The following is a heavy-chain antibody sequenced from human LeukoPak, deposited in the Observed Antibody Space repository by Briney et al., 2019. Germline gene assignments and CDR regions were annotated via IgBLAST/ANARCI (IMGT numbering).Heavy chain of an antibody. Sequence: GGSLRLSCAASGFTFSDAWMSWVRQAPGKGLEWVGRIRSNADGGTADYAAPVKGRFTISRDDSKTTLYLQMNSLKTEDTAVYYCAAGPPPRFWGQGTLVTVSS. V-gene: IGHV3-15*01. CDR3: AAGPPPRF. CDR2: IRSNADGGTA. J-gene: IGHJ4*02. CDR1: GFTFSDAW.